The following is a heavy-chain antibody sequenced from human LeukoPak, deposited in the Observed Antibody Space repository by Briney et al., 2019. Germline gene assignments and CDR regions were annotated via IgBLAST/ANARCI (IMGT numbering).Heavy chain of an antibody. Sequence: GGSLRLSCAASGFTFSSYGMHWVRQAPGKGLEGVAFIRYDGSNKYYADSVKGRFTISRDNSKNTLYLQMNSLRAEDTAVYYCAKDRRGEWLLWLFDYWGQGTLVTVSS. J-gene: IGHJ4*02. CDR2: IRYDGSNK. V-gene: IGHV3-30*02. D-gene: IGHD3-3*01. CDR3: AKDRRGEWLLWLFDY. CDR1: GFTFSSYG.